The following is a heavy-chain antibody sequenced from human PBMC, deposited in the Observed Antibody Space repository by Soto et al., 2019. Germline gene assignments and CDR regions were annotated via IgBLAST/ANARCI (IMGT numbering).Heavy chain of an antibody. D-gene: IGHD2-15*01. CDR3: AIDSVRYCSGGSCNIGSDAFDI. CDR1: GGSISSGGYY. V-gene: IGHV4-31*03. J-gene: IGHJ3*02. Sequence: PSETLSLTCTVSGGSISSGGYYWSWIRQHPGKGLEWIGYIYYSGSTYYNPSLKSRVTISVDTSKKQFSLKLSSVTAADTAVYYCAIDSVRYCSGGSCNIGSDAFDIWGQGTMVT. CDR2: IYYSGST.